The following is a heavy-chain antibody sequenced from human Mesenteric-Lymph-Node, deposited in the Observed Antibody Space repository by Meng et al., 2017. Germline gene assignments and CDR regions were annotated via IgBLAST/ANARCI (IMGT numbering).Heavy chain of an antibody. D-gene: IGHD1-1*01. CDR2: MSYDGSNE. CDR1: GFTFSSYW. J-gene: IGHJ1*01. Sequence: GESLKISCAASGFTFSSYWMSWVRQAPGKGLEWVAVMSYDGSNEYYVDSVKGRFTISRDNSKNTLFLQMNSLRAEDTAIYYCAKPWSGAAEYFHHWGQGTLVTVSS. V-gene: IGHV3-30*18. CDR3: AKPWSGAAEYFHH.